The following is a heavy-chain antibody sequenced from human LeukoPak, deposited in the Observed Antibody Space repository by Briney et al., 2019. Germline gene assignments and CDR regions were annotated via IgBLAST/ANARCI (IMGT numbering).Heavy chain of an antibody. D-gene: IGHD6-13*01. CDR2: IYHSGST. CDR3: AVRTRGGSDSWDPYYFDI. V-gene: IGHV4-30-2*01. CDR1: RGSISRGGYS. Sequence: PSQTLSLTCAVSRGSISRGGYSGSCIRQPPGKGLEWIGYIYHSGSTYYNPSLKSRVTISVDTSKNQFSLKLNSVTAADTAVYYWAVRTRGGSDSWDPYYFDIWGQGTLVTVSS. J-gene: IGHJ4*02.